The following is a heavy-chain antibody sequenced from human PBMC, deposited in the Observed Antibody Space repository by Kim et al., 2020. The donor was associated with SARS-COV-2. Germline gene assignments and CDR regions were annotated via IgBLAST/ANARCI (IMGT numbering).Heavy chain of an antibody. CDR2: ISGSGGST. CDR1: GFTFSSYA. CDR3: VHANYINYYDSSGYYYLPGDYYYGMDV. Sequence: GGSLRLSCAASGFTFSSYAMSWVRQAPGKGLEWVSAISGSGGSTYYADSVKGRFTISRDNSKNTLYLQMNSLRAEDTAVYYCVHANYINYYDSSGYYYLPGDYYYGMDVWGQGTTVTVSS. J-gene: IGHJ6*02. V-gene: IGHV3-23*01. D-gene: IGHD3-22*01.